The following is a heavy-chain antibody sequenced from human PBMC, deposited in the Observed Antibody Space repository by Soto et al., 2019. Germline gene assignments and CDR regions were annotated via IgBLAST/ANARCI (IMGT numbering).Heavy chain of an antibody. CDR1: GYNFATHW. V-gene: IGHV5-51*01. D-gene: IGHD2-2*01. J-gene: IGHJ6*02. CDR2: ISPDDSDT. CDR3: ARHTKSMDV. Sequence: EVQLGQSGAEVKKPEASLKISCKVSGYNFATHWIGWVRQMPGKGLEWMGIISPDDSDTRYSPSFQGQVTFSADKSINTPSLQWSSLKASDTAMYFCARHTKSMDVWCQGTTVTVSS.